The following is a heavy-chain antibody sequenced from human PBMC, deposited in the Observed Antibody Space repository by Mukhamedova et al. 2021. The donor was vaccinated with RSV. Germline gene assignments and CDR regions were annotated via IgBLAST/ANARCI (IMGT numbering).Heavy chain of an antibody. V-gene: IGHV2-26*01. Sequence: GVSWIRQPPGKALEWLAHIFSNDEKSYSTSLKSRLTISKDTSKSQVVLTMTNMDPVDTATYYFARIVLGELLWGDDAFDIWGQGT. CDR2: IFSNDEK. J-gene: IGHJ3*02. D-gene: IGHD3-10*01. CDR3: ARIVLGELLWGDDAFDI. CDR1: G.